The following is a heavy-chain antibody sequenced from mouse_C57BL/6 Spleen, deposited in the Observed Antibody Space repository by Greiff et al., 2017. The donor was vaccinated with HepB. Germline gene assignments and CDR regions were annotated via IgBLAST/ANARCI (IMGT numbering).Heavy chain of an antibody. CDR1: GFTFSDYG. V-gene: IGHV5-17*01. CDR2: ISSGSSTI. D-gene: IGHD1-1*01. Sequence: EVKLVESGGGLVKPGGSLKLSCAASGFTFSDYGMHWVRQAPEKGLEWVAYISSGSSTIYYADTVKGRFTISRDNAKNTLCLQMTSLRSEDTAMYYCAKSYYGSSWYFDVWGTGTTVTVSS. J-gene: IGHJ1*03. CDR3: AKSYYGSSWYFDV.